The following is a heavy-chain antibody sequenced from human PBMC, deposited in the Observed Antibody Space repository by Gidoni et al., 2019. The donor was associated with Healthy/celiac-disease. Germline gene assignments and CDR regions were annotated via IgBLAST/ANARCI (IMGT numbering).Heavy chain of an antibody. CDR3: ARDRWGYCGGDCYSEYFQH. V-gene: IGHV3-7*04. D-gene: IGHD2-21*02. J-gene: IGHJ1*01. CDR1: GFPFRSSW. CDR2: IKQDGSEK. Sequence: EVQLVESGGGLVQPGGSLRLSCAASGFPFRSSWMSWVRQAPGKGLEWVANIKQDGSEKYYVDSVKGRFTISRDNAKNSLYLQMNSLRAEDTAVYYCARDRWGYCGGDCYSEYFQHWGQGTLVTVSS.